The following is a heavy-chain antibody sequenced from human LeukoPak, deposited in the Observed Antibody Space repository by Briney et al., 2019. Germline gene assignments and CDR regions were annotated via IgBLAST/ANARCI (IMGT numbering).Heavy chain of an antibody. J-gene: IGHJ3*02. CDR2: IFYSGRT. CDR3: ARGSGDDAFDI. Sequence: PSETLSLTCTVSGGSISSSTYYWGWLRQPPGTGLEWIGSIFYSGRTYYNPSLKSRVTISVDTSKNQFSLKLSSVTAADTAVYYCARGSGDDAFDIWGQGTMVTVSS. V-gene: IGHV4-39*07. D-gene: IGHD3-10*01. CDR1: GGSISSSTYY.